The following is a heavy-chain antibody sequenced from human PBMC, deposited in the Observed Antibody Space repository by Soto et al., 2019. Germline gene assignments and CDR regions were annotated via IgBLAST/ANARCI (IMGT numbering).Heavy chain of an antibody. D-gene: IGHD3-10*01. CDR1: GFTLSGRS. CDR3: ARGWFGPDV. Sequence: EVQLVESGGGLVQPGGSLRLSCAASGFTLSGRSMHWVRQAPGKGLVWVSGIDNAGTDATYADSVKGRFTSSRDNGKNRLYLQMNRLSGEDTAVYYCARGWFGPDVGGKGTTVTGSS. CDR2: IDNAGTDA. V-gene: IGHV3-74*01. J-gene: IGHJ6*04.